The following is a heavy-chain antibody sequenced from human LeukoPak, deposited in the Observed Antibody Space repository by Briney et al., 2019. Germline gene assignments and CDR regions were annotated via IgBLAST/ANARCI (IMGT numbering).Heavy chain of an antibody. CDR3: ITPLPYSAQ. CDR1: GFTFINYA. Sequence: PGGSLRLSCAASGFTFINYAMTWVRQAPGKGLEWVGRIKPKTDGETTEYAAPVKGRFSISRDDSKNMLYLQMNSLKTEDTAVYYCITPLPYSAQGGQGTLVTVSS. CDR2: IKPKTDGETT. V-gene: IGHV3-15*01. D-gene: IGHD2-21*01. J-gene: IGHJ4*02.